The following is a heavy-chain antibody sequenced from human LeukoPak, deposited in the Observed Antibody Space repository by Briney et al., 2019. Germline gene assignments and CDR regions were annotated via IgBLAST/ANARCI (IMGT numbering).Heavy chain of an antibody. CDR1: GYTFTTYY. Sequence: ASVKVSCKPSGYTFTTYYMHWVRQAPGQGLEWMGIINPSGGSTSYAQKFQGRVTMTRDTSTSTVYMELSSLRSEDTAVYYCARVIDGGSSWYQDYYGMDVWGQGTTVTVSS. CDR3: ARVIDGGSSWYQDYYGMDV. D-gene: IGHD6-13*01. V-gene: IGHV1-46*01. J-gene: IGHJ6*02. CDR2: INPSGGST.